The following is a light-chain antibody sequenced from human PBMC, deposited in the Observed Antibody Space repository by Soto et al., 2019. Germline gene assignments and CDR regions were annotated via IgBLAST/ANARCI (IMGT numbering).Light chain of an antibody. J-gene: IGKJ5*01. Sequence: AMTQSPATLSLSPGERATLSCRGSQNVNSDLAWYQQKPGQAPRLLIYAAYTRATGIPPRFSGSGSGTEFTLTISSLQSEDFAIYYCQQYSNWPPITCGQGTRLDIK. V-gene: IGKV3-15*01. CDR2: AAY. CDR1: QNVNSD. CDR3: QQYSNWPPIT.